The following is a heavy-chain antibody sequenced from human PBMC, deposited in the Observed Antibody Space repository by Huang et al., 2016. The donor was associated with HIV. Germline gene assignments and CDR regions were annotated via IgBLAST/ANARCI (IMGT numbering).Heavy chain of an antibody. J-gene: IGHJ4*02. CDR2: FDPEDGET. D-gene: IGHD3-22*01. V-gene: IGHV1-24*01. CDR3: ATVYRRFRNHDSGDYYFDY. CDR1: GYTLTELS. Sequence: QVQLVQSGAEVKKPGASVQVSCKVSGYTLTELSMHWVRQAPGKGLEWMGGFDPEDGETIDEKKFQGRGTMTEDTSTDTAYMELSSLRSEDTAVYYCATVYRRFRNHDSGDYYFDYWDQGTLVTVSS.